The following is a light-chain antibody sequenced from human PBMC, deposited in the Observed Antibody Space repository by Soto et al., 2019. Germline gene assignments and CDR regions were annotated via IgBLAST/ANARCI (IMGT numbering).Light chain of an antibody. J-gene: IGLJ2*01. Sequence: QSALTQPASVSGSPGQSIAISCTGTSSDVGAYDYVSWYQQHPGKAPKLMIYDVKYRPSGVSNRFSGSKSGNTASLTISGLHEEDEADYYCSSYTSSISVIFGGGTKLTVL. V-gene: IGLV2-14*01. CDR2: DVK. CDR3: SSYTSSISVI. CDR1: SSDVGAYDY.